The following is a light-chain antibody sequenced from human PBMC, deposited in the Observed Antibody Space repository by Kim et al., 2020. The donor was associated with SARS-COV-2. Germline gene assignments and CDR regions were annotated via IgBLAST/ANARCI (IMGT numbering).Light chain of an antibody. CDR2: AAT. CDR1: ESISVY. Sequence: DMRITQSPSSLSASVGDSVTITCRTSESISVYMNWYQKKPGKAPKLLIHAATLLQSGVPSRFSGGGSGRDFTLAITSLQSEDSATYFCQQTLNPPDLFGQGTKLEI. CDR3: QQTLNPPDL. V-gene: IGKV1-39*01. J-gene: IGKJ2*01.